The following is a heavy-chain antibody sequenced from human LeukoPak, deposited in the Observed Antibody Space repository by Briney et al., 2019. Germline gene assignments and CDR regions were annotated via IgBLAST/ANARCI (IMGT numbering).Heavy chain of an antibody. V-gene: IGHV4-59*08. CDR1: GGSISSYY. D-gene: IGHD2-15*01. CDR2: IYYSGST. CDR3: ASILYDAFDI. Sequence: SETLSLTCTVPGGSISSYYWSWIRQPPGKGLEWIGYIYYSGSTNYNPSLKSRVTISVDTSKNQFSLKLSSVTAADTAVYYCASILYDAFDIWGQGTMVTVSS. J-gene: IGHJ3*02.